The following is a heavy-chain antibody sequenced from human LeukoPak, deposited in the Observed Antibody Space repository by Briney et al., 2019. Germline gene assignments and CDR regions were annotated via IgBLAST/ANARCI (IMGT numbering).Heavy chain of an antibody. CDR2: IYRNADGGTT. Sequence: PGGSLRLSCAASGFTFSNAWMTWVRQAPGKGLEWVGRIYRNADGGTTGYAAPVKGRFTISRDDSKNTLYLQMNSLKTEDTAVYYCTTDSYCSTTTCYASSNYYYGLDAWGQGTSVTVSS. D-gene: IGHD2-2*01. CDR1: GFTFSNAW. CDR3: TTDSYCSTTTCYASSNYYYGLDA. J-gene: IGHJ6*02. V-gene: IGHV3-15*05.